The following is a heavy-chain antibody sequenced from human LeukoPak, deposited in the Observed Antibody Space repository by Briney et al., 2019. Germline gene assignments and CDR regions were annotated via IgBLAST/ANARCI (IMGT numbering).Heavy chain of an antibody. V-gene: IGHV3-30*18. J-gene: IGHJ4*02. CDR1: GFSFISYG. D-gene: IGHD4-17*01. CDR2: ISDDGRRK. CDR3: AKRPSDYGDYVSYFDY. Sequence: GGSLRLSCAASGFSFISYGMHWVRQAPSKGLEWVGVISDDGRRKDYADSVKGRFTISRDNSKDTLYLQMNSLRAVDTAVYYCAKRPSDYGDYVSYFDYWGQGTLVTVSS.